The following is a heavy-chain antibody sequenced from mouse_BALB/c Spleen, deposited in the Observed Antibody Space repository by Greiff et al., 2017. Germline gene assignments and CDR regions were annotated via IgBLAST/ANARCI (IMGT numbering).Heavy chain of an antibody. CDR2: ISSGSSTI. V-gene: IGHV5-17*02. D-gene: IGHD6-1*01. Sequence: EVQRVESGGGLVQPGGSRKLSCAASGFTFSSFGMHWVRQAPEKGLEWVAYISSGSSTIYYADTVKGRFTISRDNPKNTLFLQMTSLRSEDTAMYYCASRDSPPWFAYWGQGTLVTVSA. CDR1: GFTFSSFG. CDR3: ASRDSPPWFAY. J-gene: IGHJ3*01.